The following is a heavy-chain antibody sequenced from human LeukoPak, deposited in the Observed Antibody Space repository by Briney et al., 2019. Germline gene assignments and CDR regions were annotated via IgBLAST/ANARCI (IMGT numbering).Heavy chain of an antibody. CDR2: ISGYNSNT. CDR1: GYTFTSYG. J-gene: IGHJ4*02. V-gene: IGHV1-18*01. CDR3: GRSREGLYSGSSFDY. Sequence: GASVKVSCKASGYTFTSYGISWVRQAPGQGLEWMGWISGYNSNTNYAQKLQGRVTMTTETSTSTACMELRSLRSDDTAVYYCGRSREGLYSGSSFDYWGQGTLVTVSS. D-gene: IGHD1-26*01.